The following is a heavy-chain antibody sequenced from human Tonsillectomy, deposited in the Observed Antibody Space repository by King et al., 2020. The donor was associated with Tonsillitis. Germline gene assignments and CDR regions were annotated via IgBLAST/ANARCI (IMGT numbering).Heavy chain of an antibody. D-gene: IGHD6-19*01. CDR3: ARGHGTGDSSVWGAYYYYGLDV. CDR2: IYYNGNT. CDR1: GGSISSYS. J-gene: IGHJ6*02. Sequence: HVQLQESGPGLVKPSETLSLTCIVSGGSISSYSWNWIRPPPGKGLEWIGFIYYNGNTNYNPSLKSRVTISVDTSKNQFSLKLSSVTAADTAGYYCARGHGTGDSSVWGAYYYYGLDVWGQGTTVTVSS. V-gene: IGHV4-59*08.